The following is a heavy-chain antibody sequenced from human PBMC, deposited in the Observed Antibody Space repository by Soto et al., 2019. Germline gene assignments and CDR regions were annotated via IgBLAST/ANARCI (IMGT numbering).Heavy chain of an antibody. Sequence: ASVKVSCKASGYSFTSYGISWVRQAPGQGLEWMGWISAYNGNTNYAQKLQGRVTMTTDTSTSTAYMELRSLRSDDTAVYYCVRSKEITICGVVPGDAFDIWGQGTMVTVSS. CDR1: GYSFTSYG. V-gene: IGHV1-18*04. J-gene: IGHJ3*02. CDR2: ISAYNGNT. D-gene: IGHD3-3*01. CDR3: VRSKEITICGVVPGDAFDI.